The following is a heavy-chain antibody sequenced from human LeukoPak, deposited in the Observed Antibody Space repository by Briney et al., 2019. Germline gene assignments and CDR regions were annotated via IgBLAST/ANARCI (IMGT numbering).Heavy chain of an antibody. D-gene: IGHD2-2*01. CDR2: IYYSGST. Sequence: SETLSLTCTVSGGSISSYYWSWIRQPPGKGLEWIGYIYYSGSTNYNPSLKSRVTISVDTSKNQFSLKLSSVTAADTAVYYCASSRYCSSTSCPVGYYYYGMDVWGQGTMVTVSS. V-gene: IGHV4-59*08. CDR3: ASSRYCSSTSCPVGYYYYGMDV. J-gene: IGHJ6*02. CDR1: GGSISSYY.